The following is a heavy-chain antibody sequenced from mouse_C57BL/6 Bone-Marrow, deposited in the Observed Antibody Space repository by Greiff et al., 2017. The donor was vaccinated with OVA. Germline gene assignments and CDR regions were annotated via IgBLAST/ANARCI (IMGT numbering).Heavy chain of an antibody. V-gene: IGHV1-69*01. J-gene: IGHJ1*03. CDR2: IDPSDSYT. Sequence: QVQLQQPGAELVMPGASVKLSCKASGYTFTSYWMHWVKQRPGQGLEWIGEIDPSDSYTNYNQKFKGKSTLTVDKSSSTAYMQLSRLTSEDSAVYYCAREGGGRHYWCCDVWGTGTTVTVTS. CDR1: GYTFTSYW. CDR3: AREGGGRHYWCCDV. D-gene: IGHD1-2*01.